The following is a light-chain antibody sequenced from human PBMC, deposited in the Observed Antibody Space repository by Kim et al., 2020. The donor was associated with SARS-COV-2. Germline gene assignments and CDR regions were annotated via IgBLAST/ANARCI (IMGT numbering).Light chain of an antibody. CDR3: QQYGSSPRT. V-gene: IGKV3-20*01. CDR2: GAS. J-gene: IGKJ1*01. CDR1: QSVSSYY. Sequence: SPVERATLSCRASQSVSSYYLAWYQQKPGQAPRLLIYGASSRATGIPDRFSGSGSGTDFTLTISRLEPEDFAVYYCQQYGSSPRTFGHGTKVDIK.